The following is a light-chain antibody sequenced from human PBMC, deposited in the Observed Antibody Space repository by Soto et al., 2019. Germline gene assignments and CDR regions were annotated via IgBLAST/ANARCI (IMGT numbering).Light chain of an antibody. V-gene: IGKV3-15*01. CDR2: GPS. Sequence: EKVMTQSPATLSVSPGVRATLTCRASQGVGSNLAWYGQKPGQAPRLLIYGPSTRVTGIPARFSGSGSRTDLTLTISSLQSEDFAVCNCQQYNTWPRFGQGTKVDI. CDR1: QGVGSN. J-gene: IGKJ1*01. CDR3: QQYNTWPR.